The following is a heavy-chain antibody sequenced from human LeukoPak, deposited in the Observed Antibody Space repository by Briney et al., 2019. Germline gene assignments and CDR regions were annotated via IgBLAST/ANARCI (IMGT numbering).Heavy chain of an antibody. CDR3: ARRPGVQLERPWFDP. CDR2: IYYRGST. V-gene: IGHV4-39*01. J-gene: IGHJ5*02. CDR1: GGSISRSSSY. Sequence: PSETLSLTCSVSGGSISRSSSYWGWIRQPPGKGLEWIGSIYYRGSTYYNPSLKSRVTISVDTSKNQFSLKLSSVTAADTAVYYCARRPGVQLERPWFDPWGQGTLVTVSS. D-gene: IGHD1-1*01.